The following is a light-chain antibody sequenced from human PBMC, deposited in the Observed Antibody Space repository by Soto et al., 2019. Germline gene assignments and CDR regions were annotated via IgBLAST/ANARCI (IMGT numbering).Light chain of an antibody. Sequence: QSALTQPASVSGSPGQSITISCTGTSSDVGSYNLVSWYQQHPGKAPKLMIYEGSKRPSGVSNRFSGSKSGNTASLTISGLQAEDEADSYCCSYAGSSTFYVVFGGGTKLTVL. CDR2: EGS. V-gene: IGLV2-23*01. CDR3: CSYAGSSTFYVV. J-gene: IGLJ2*01. CDR1: SSDVGSYNL.